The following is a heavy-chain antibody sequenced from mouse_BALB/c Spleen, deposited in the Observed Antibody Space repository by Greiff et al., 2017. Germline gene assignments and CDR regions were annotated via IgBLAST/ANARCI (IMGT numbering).Heavy chain of an antibody. Sequence: VQLQQSGPELVKPGASVKIPCKASGYTFTDYNMDWVKQSHGKSLEWIGDINPNNGGTIYNQKFKGKATLTVDKSSSTAYMELRSLTSEDTAVYYCAIYDGYYAWLAYWGQGTLVTVSA. V-gene: IGHV1-18*01. CDR3: AIYDGYYAWLAY. D-gene: IGHD2-3*01. CDR1: GYTFTDYN. J-gene: IGHJ3*01. CDR2: INPNNGGT.